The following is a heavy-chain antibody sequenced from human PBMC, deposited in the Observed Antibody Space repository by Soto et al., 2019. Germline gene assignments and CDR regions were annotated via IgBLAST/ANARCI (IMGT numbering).Heavy chain of an antibody. V-gene: IGHV3-72*01. Sequence: EVQLVESGGGLVQPGGSLRLSCAASGFTFSDHYMDWVRQAPGEGLEWVARIRNKARSFATEYAASVKGRFSISRDDSWNSLYLQMNSLKIEDTAVYYCARGKSSRDYWFLDIWGRGTLVTVSS. D-gene: IGHD2-2*01. CDR3: ARGKSSRDYWFLDI. CDR1: GFTFSDHY. CDR2: IRNKARSFAT. J-gene: IGHJ2*01.